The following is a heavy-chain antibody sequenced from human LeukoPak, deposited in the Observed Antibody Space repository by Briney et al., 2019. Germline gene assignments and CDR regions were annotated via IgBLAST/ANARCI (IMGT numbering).Heavy chain of an antibody. Sequence: GGSLRLSCAASGFTFSSYAMSWVRQAPGKGLEWVSAISGSGGSTYYADSVKGRFTISRDNSKNTLYLQMDSLRAEDTAVYYCAEPEGGYYDIRPDWGQGTLVTVSS. J-gene: IGHJ4*02. CDR3: AEPEGGYYDIRPD. CDR1: GFTFSSYA. V-gene: IGHV3-23*01. CDR2: ISGSGGST. D-gene: IGHD3-22*01.